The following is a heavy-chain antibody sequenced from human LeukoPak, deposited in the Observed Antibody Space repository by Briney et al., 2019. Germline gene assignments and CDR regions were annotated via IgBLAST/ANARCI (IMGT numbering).Heavy chain of an antibody. V-gene: IGHV1-69*13. CDR1: GGTFSSYA. Sequence: SVKVSCKASGGTFSSYAVSWVRQAPGQGLEWMGGIIPIFGTANYAQKFQGRVTITADESTSTAYMELSSLRSEDTAVYYCASGPTRDSSGYYSRWGQGTLVTVSS. J-gene: IGHJ4*02. CDR2: IIPIFGTA. D-gene: IGHD3-22*01. CDR3: ASGPTRDSSGYYSR.